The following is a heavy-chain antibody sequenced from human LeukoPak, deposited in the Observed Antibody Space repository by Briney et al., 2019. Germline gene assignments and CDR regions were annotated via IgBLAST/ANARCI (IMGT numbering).Heavy chain of an antibody. CDR3: VRGDIVATPDW. CDR2: IKHDGSEK. V-gene: IGHV3-7*01. J-gene: IGHJ4*02. Sequence: GGSLRLSCAASGFTFSNAWMSWVRQAPGKGLEWVANIKHDGSEKYYVDSVKGRFTISRDSTKNSLYLQMSSLRAEDSAIYYCVRGDIVATPDWWGQGTLVTVSS. CDR1: GFTFSNAW. D-gene: IGHD5-12*01.